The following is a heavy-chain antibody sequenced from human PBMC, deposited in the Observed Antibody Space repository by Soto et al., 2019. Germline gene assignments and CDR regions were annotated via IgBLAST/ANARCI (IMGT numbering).Heavy chain of an antibody. CDR2: IIPIFDTP. Sequence: QVQMVQSGPEVRKPGSAVRVSCKASGGTFNMYAMNWVRQAPGQGLEWLAGIIPIFDTPRYAQKFQGRVTITVDESTNTAFMELSRLRSEDTAIYYCARSIGSGGVMGGFYYWGQGTLVTVAS. J-gene: IGHJ4*02. CDR3: ARSIGSGGVMGGFYY. D-gene: IGHD3-16*01. CDR1: GGTFNMYA. V-gene: IGHV1-69*01.